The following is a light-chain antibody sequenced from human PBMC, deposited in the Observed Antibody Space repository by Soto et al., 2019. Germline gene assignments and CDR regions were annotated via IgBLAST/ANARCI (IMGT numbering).Light chain of an antibody. J-gene: IGKJ2*01. Sequence: DIQMTQSPSSLSASVGDRVTITCRASQSITYWLAWYQQKPGRAPKLLIYDVFNLQSGVPSRFNGSGSGTEFPLTISSLQPDDSATYYCQQYHSFSFTFGQGTKLEIK. CDR1: QSITYW. V-gene: IGKV1-5*01. CDR3: QQYHSFSFT. CDR2: DVF.